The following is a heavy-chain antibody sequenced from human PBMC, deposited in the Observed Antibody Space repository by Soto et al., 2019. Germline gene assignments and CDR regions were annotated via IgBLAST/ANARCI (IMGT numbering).Heavy chain of an antibody. CDR1: GGSISGYY. Sequence: SETLSLTCTVSGGSISGYYWTWIRQPPGTGLEWIGEINHSGSTNYNPSLKSRVTISVDTSKNQFSLKLTSVTAADTAVYYCAKDKITGLFDYWGQRTLVPVSS. CDR3: AKDKITGLFDY. V-gene: IGHV4-34*01. D-gene: IGHD2-8*02. J-gene: IGHJ4*02. CDR2: INHSGST.